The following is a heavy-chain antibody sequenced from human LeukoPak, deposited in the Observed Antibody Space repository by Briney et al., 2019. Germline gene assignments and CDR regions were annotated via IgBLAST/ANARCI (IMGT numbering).Heavy chain of an antibody. D-gene: IGHD3-10*01. J-gene: IGHJ4*02. CDR2: IKQDGSEG. CDR3: ARAGSHWHYVY. V-gene: IGHV3-7*01. CDR1: GFTFRTYA. Sequence: GGSLRLSCAASGFTFRTYAMSWVRQSPTKGLEWVANIKQDGSEGYYVDSVKGRFTISRDNAKNSLSLQMNNLRVEDTAVYYCARAGSHWHYVYWGQGTVVTVSS.